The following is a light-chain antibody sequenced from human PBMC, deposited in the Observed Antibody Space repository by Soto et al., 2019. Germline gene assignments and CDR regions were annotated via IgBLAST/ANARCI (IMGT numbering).Light chain of an antibody. CDR1: QSVSSY. Sequence: EIVLTESPATLSLSPVERATLSCMASQSVSSYLAWYQQKPGQAPRLLIYDASNRATGIPARFSGSGSGTDFTLTISSLEPEDFAVYYCQQFHYWWTFGQGTKVDIK. V-gene: IGKV3-11*01. J-gene: IGKJ1*01. CDR3: QQFHYWWT. CDR2: DAS.